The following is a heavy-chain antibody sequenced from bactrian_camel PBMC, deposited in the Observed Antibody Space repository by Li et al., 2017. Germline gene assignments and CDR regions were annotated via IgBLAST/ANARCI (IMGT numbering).Heavy chain of an antibody. CDR2: IDAGGTST. V-gene: IGHV3S1*01. CDR1: KYAYSSNC. D-gene: IGHD1*01. J-gene: IGHJ4*01. CDR3: ALEGGDPLIRHIAHAPC. Sequence: HVQLVESGGGSVQAGGSLTLSSQASKYAYSSNCMGWFRQNPGKVRERVGLIDAGGTSTWYDDSVKGRFTISQDRPKNVVYLEMNNLKPEDTGEYFCALEGGDPLIRHIAHAPCWGQGTQVTVS.